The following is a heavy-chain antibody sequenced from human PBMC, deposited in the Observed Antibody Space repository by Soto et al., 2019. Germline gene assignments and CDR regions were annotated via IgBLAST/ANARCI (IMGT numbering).Heavy chain of an antibody. D-gene: IGHD2-15*01. CDR3: AKAHPGGSCYSGLDC. V-gene: IGHV3-23*01. Sequence: PXECLRLSCAASGFILSTCAVTWFRQAPGKGLEWVLCISGSGDTTYYADSVKGRFTISRDTSKNTVYLQMNSLRVDDTAVYYCAKAHPGGSCYSGLDCWGQGTLVTVSS. CDR1: GFILSTCA. CDR2: ISGSGDTT. J-gene: IGHJ4*02.